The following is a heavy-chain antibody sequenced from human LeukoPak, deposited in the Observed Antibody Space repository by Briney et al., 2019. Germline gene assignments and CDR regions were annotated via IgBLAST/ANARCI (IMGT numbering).Heavy chain of an antibody. Sequence: GGSLRLSCAASGFTFSSYWMHWVRQAPGKGLEWVSRMDPEGKSIDYADSAKGRFTISRENGKDTLYLQMSSLRDEDTAVYYCRSDLCGRDDHWGRGTLVTVSS. D-gene: IGHD1-1*01. CDR3: RSDLCGRDDH. CDR2: MDPEGKSI. V-gene: IGHV3-74*01. CDR1: GFTFSSYW. J-gene: IGHJ5*02.